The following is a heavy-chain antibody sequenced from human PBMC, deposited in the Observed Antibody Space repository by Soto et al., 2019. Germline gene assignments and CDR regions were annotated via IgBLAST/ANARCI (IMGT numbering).Heavy chain of an antibody. V-gene: IGHV1-18*01. Sequence: QVQLVQSGAEVKKPGASVKVSCKASGYTFTSYGISWVRQAPGQGLEWMGWISAYNGNTNYAQKLQGRVTMTTDTSXSXXYMELRSLRSDDTAVYYCARAWDSGSYSTMVAHDYWGQGTLVTVSS. CDR3: ARAWDSGSYSTMVAHDY. D-gene: IGHD1-26*01. CDR1: GYTFTSYG. J-gene: IGHJ4*02. CDR2: ISAYNGNT.